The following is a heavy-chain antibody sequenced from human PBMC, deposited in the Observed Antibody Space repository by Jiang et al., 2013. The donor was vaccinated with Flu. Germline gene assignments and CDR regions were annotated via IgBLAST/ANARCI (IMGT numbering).Heavy chain of an antibody. J-gene: IGHJ4*02. CDR1: GFTFSSYA. CDR2: ISYDGSNK. V-gene: IGHV3-30-3*01. D-gene: IGHD6-19*01. CDR3: ARENYSSGWPNFDY. Sequence: QLVESGGGVVQPGRSLRLSCAASGFTFSSYAMHWVRQAPGKGLEWVAVISYDGSNKYYADSVKGRFTISRDNSKNTLYLQMNSLRAEDTAVYYCARENYSSGWPNFDYWGQGTLVTVSS.